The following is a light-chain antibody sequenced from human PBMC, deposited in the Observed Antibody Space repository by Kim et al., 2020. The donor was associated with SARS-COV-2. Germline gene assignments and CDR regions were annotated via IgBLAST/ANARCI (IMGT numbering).Light chain of an antibody. V-gene: IGLV1-40*01. CDR3: QSYDNNLSANV. J-gene: IGLJ1*01. Sequence: QSVLTQPPSVSGAPGQRVTISCTGSRPNIGAGYDVHWYQQVPGTAPKLLIYGNNNRPSGVPDRFSGSKSGTSASLAITGLQTEDEADYYCQSYDNNLSANVFGTGTKVTVL. CDR2: GNN. CDR1: RPNIGAGYD.